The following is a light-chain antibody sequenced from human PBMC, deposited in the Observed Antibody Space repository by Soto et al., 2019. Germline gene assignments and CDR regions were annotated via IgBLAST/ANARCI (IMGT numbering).Light chain of an antibody. Sequence: EIVLTQSPGTLSLSPGERATLSCRASQSITSNFLAWYQQKPGQAPRILIYGASTRAAGVPDRFSGSGSGTDFTLTITRLELEDFAVYYCRQYGRSPLMYTFGQGTKRGV. CDR3: RQYGRSPLMYT. CDR1: QSITSNF. J-gene: IGKJ2*01. V-gene: IGKV3-20*01. CDR2: GAS.